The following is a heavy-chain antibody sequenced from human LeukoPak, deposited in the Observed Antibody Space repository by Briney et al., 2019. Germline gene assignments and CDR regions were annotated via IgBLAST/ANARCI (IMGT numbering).Heavy chain of an antibody. V-gene: IGHV4-30-4*08. D-gene: IGHD2-15*01. CDR2: ICYSGST. CDR3: ARGFSLLAATNMACWFDP. J-gene: IGHJ5*02. CDR1: GGSISSGGYY. Sequence: NTSETLSLTCTVSGGSISSGGYYWSWIRQHPGKGLEWIGYICYSGSTYYNPSLKSRVTISVDTSKNQFSLKLSSVTAADTAVYYCARGFSLLAATNMACWFDPWGQGTLVTVSS.